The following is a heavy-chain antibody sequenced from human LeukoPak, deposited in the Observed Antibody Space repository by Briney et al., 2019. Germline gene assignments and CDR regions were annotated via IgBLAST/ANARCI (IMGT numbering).Heavy chain of an antibody. CDR3: ARVGTDDYGDYYFDY. J-gene: IGHJ4*02. V-gene: IGHV4-59*01. CDR2: IYYSGST. D-gene: IGHD4-17*01. Sequence: SETLSLTCTVSGGSISSYYWSWIRQPPGKGLVWIGYIYYSGSTNYNPSLKSRVTISVDTSKNQFSLKLSSVTAADTAVYYCARVGTDDYGDYYFDYWGQGTLVTVSS. CDR1: GGSISSYY.